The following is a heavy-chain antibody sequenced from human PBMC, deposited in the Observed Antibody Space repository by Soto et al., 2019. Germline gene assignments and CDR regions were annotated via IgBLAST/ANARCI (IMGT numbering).Heavy chain of an antibody. Sequence: SETLSLTCTVSGGSISSYYWSWIRQPPGKGLEWIGSIYYSGSTYYNPSLKSRVTISVDTSKNQFSLKLSSVTAADTAVYYCARRENSILGMDVWGQGTTVTVSS. CDR3: ARRENSILGMDV. D-gene: IGHD6-6*01. V-gene: IGHV4-59*05. CDR1: GGSISSYY. J-gene: IGHJ6*02. CDR2: IYYSGST.